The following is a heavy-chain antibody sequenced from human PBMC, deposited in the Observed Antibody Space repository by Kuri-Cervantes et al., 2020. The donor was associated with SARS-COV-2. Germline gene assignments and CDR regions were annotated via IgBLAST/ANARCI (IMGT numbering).Heavy chain of an antibody. J-gene: IGHJ6*02. CDR3: ARTGWFGENYYGMDV. V-gene: IGHV4-30-2*01. Sequence: SETRSPTCDVSGASISSGGYSWCWIRQPPGKGLEWIGYIYHSGSTYYNPSLKSRVTISVDRSKNQFSLKLSSVTAADTAVYYCARTGWFGENYYGMDVWGQGTTVTVSS. D-gene: IGHD3-10*01. CDR1: GASISSGGYS. CDR2: IYHSGST.